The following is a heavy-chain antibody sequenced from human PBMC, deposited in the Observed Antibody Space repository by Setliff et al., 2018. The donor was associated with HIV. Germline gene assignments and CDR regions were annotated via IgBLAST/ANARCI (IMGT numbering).Heavy chain of an antibody. J-gene: IGHJ4*02. CDR1: GGSFSSYY. Sequence: SETLSLTCAVYGGSFSSYYWNWIRQSPGKGLEWIAEVHHTGYLNYNPSLKSRVTISRDPSTKQFSLKMTSMTAADTAVYYCAAFFVTPLMTQDFWGQGTLVTVSS. CDR3: AAFFVTPLMTQDF. V-gene: IGHV4-34*01. D-gene: IGHD4-17*01. CDR2: VHHTGYL.